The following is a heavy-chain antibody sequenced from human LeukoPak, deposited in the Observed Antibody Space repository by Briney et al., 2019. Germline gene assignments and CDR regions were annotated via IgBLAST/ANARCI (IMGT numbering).Heavy chain of an antibody. Sequence: SGGSLRLSCVASGFPFSSYWMTWVRQAPGKGLEWVANIKQDGSEKYYVDSVKGRFTISRDNAKNSLYLQMNSLRAEDTAVYYCARMGFHYFDYCGQGTLVTVSS. CDR2: IKQDGSEK. CDR3: ARMGFHYFDY. CDR1: GFPFSSYW. V-gene: IGHV3-7*01. J-gene: IGHJ4*02. D-gene: IGHD1-26*01.